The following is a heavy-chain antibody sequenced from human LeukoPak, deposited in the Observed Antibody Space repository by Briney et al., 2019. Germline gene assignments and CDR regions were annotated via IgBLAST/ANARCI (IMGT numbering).Heavy chain of an antibody. J-gene: IGHJ6*03. CDR1: GYSISSGSYY. CDR2: IYTSGST. D-gene: IGHD3-10*01. V-gene: IGHV4-61*02. CDR3: ARVRWVRGGYYYYYYMDV. Sequence: SETLSLTCTVSGYSISSGSYYWSWIRQPAGKGLEWIGRIYTSGSTNYNPSLKSRVTISVDTSKNQFSLKLSSVTAADTAVYYCARVRWVRGGYYYYYYMDVWGKGTTVTVSS.